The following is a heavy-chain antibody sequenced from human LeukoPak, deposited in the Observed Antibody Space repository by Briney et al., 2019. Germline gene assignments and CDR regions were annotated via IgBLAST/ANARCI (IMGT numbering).Heavy chain of an antibody. D-gene: IGHD2-21*01. CDR1: GTTLSNYG. Sequence: GGSLRLSCAVSGTTLSNYGMSWVRQAPGKGLEWVASISGGGTNVYYAGSAKGRFTISRDNSQHTLYLQMTSLRAEDTAVYFCAKDVVAAAGFYFDYWGQGTLVTVSS. CDR2: ISGGGTNV. V-gene: IGHV3-23*01. CDR3: AKDVVAAAGFYFDY. J-gene: IGHJ4*02.